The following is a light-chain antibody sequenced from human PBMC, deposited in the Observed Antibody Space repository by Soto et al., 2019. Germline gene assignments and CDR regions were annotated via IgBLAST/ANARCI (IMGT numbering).Light chain of an antibody. CDR1: QSVSSSY. CDR3: QQYGSSPRT. V-gene: IGKV3-20*01. J-gene: IGKJ1*01. CDR2: GAS. Sequence: ELVLTQSPGTLSSSPGERATLSRRASQSVSSSYLAWYQQKPGQAPSLLIYGASSRATGIPDRFSGSGSGTDFTLTISRLEPEDFAVYYCQQYGSSPRTFGQGTKVDI.